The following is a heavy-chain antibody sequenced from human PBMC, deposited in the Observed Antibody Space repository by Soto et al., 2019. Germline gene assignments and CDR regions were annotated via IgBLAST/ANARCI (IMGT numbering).Heavy chain of an antibody. J-gene: IGHJ3*01. V-gene: IGHV3-13*05. D-gene: IGHD2-21*01. Sequence: PEGSMRLPCAASGFTFSSYDLHWVRQATRQGLEWASAIGTAGDPYYPGSGKGRFTISRGNAKNSLYLHMNSLKAGDTSVYSCATDISGYPGCGGEWGYALSSRGQGT. CDR3: ATDISGYPGCGGEWGYALSS. CDR1: GFTFSSYD. CDR2: IGTAGDP.